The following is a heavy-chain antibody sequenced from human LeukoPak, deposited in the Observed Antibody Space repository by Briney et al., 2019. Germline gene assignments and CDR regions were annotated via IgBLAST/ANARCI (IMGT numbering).Heavy chain of an antibody. J-gene: IGHJ4*02. V-gene: IGHV4-59*08. D-gene: IGHD1-26*01. Sequence: PSETLSLTCTVSGGSISSYYWSWIRQPPGKGLEWIGYIYNSGSTKYSPSLQSRVSISVDTSQSQVSLKLSSVTAADRAVYYWASLGGTYDYWGQGTLVTVSS. CDR1: GGSISSYY. CDR2: IYNSGST. CDR3: ASLGGTYDY.